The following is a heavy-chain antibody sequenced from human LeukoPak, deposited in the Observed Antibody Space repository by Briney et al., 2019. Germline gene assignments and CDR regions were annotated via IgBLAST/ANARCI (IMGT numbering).Heavy chain of an antibody. Sequence: GGSLRLSCAASGFTFSSYGMHWVRQAPGKGLEWVAFIRYDGSNKYYADSVKGRFTISRDNSKNTLYLQMNSLRAEDTAVYYCARGAGYHITGDYWGRGTLVTVSS. CDR3: ARGAGYHITGDY. CDR1: GFTFSSYG. J-gene: IGHJ4*02. V-gene: IGHV3-30*02. D-gene: IGHD5-18*01. CDR2: IRYDGSNK.